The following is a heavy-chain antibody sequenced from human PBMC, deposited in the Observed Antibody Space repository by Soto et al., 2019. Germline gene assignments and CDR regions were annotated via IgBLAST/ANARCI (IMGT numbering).Heavy chain of an antibody. Sequence: ESLKISCKGSGYSFTSYWISWVRQMPGKGLEWMGRIDPSDSYTNYSPSFQGHVTISADKSISTAYLQWSSLKASDTAMYYCASPGGYSYGAYYGMDVWGQGTTVTVSS. D-gene: IGHD5-18*01. CDR2: IDPSDSYT. V-gene: IGHV5-10-1*01. CDR3: ASPGGYSYGAYYGMDV. J-gene: IGHJ6*02. CDR1: GYSFTSYW.